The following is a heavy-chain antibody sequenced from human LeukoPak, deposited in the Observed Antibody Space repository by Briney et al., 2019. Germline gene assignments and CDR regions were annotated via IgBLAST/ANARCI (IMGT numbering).Heavy chain of an antibody. V-gene: IGHV3-23*01. J-gene: IGHJ4*02. D-gene: IGHD3-22*01. CDR2: ISGSGGST. Sequence: PGGSLRLSCAASGFIFSTYSMNWVRQAPGKGLEWVSAISGSGGSTYYADSVKGRFTISRDNSKNTLYLQMNSLRAEDTAVYYCAKKVAYDSSGYYWVGYFDYWGQGTLVTVSS. CDR3: AKKVAYDSSGYYWVGYFDY. CDR1: GFIFSTYS.